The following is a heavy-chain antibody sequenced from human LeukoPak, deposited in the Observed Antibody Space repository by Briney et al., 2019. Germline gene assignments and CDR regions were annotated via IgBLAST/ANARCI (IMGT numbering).Heavy chain of an antibody. V-gene: IGHV1-18*01. J-gene: IGHJ5*02. CDR1: GYTFTNYG. D-gene: IGHD3-3*01. CDR3: ARITYDFWSGYYMPDDP. CDR2: ISIYNGNT. Sequence: ESSVKVSCKASGYTFTNYGISWVRQAPGQGIEWMGWISIYNGNTDYAQKLRGRVTMTTDTSTSTAYMELRSLRSDDTAVYYCARITYDFWSGYYMPDDPWGQGTLVTVSS.